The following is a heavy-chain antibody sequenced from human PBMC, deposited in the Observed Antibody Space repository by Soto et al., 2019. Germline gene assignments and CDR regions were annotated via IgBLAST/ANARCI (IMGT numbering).Heavy chain of an antibody. Sequence: EQLQQWGAGLLKPSETLSLTCAVYGGSFSGYYWSWIRQPPGKGLEWIGEINHSGSTNYNPSLKSRVTISVDTSKNQFSLKLSSVTAADTAVYYCARGPPGAMPYYWGQGTLVTVSS. V-gene: IGHV4-34*01. CDR3: ARGPPGAMPYY. D-gene: IGHD2-2*01. CDR1: GGSFSGYY. CDR2: INHSGST. J-gene: IGHJ4*02.